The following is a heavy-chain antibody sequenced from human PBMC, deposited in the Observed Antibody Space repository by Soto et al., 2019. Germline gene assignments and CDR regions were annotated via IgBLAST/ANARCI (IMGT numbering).Heavy chain of an antibody. CDR2: IYYSGST. CDR1: GGSISSGGYY. D-gene: IGHD3-10*01. V-gene: IGHV4-31*03. J-gene: IGHJ6*02. CDR3: ARDRVVRDYYYGMDV. Sequence: SETLSLTCTVSGGSISSGGYYWSWIRQHPGKGLEWIGYIYYSGSTYCNPSLKSRVTISVDTSKNQFSLKLSSVTAADTAVYYCARDRVVRDYYYGMDVWGQGTTVTVPS.